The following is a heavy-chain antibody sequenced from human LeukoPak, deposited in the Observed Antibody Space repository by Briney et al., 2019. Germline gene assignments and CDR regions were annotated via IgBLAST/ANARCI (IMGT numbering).Heavy chain of an antibody. CDR1: GFTFSSYG. J-gene: IGHJ4*02. D-gene: IGHD3-9*01. Sequence: PGGSLRLSCAASGFTFSSYGMSWVRQAPGKGLEWVSAISGSGGSTYYADSVKGRFIISRDNAKNSLYLQMNSLRAEDTAVYYCARAPGYLDWLFFAKPNPYFDYWGQGTLVTVSS. V-gene: IGHV3-23*01. CDR3: ARAPGYLDWLFFAKPNPYFDY. CDR2: ISGSGGST.